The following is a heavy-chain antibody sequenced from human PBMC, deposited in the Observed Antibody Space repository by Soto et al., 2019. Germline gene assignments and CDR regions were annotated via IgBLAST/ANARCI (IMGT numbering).Heavy chain of an antibody. D-gene: IGHD6-19*01. CDR2: IHYSGNT. V-gene: IGHV4-39*01. Sequence: PSETLSLTCTVSGGPINSGSYYWGWIRQPPGKGLEWIGSIHYSGNTYYNPSLKSRVTISVDTSKNQISLKLSSVTAADTAVFYCAALAALRAGSFPYYYYGMDVWGQGTTVTDSS. CDR1: GGPINSGSYY. J-gene: IGHJ6*02. CDR3: AALAALRAGSFPYYYYGMDV.